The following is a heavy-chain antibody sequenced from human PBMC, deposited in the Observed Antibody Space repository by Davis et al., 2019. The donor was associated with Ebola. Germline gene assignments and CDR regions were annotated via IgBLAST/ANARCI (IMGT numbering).Heavy chain of an antibody. CDR2: ISGSGGTT. D-gene: IGHD2-15*01. V-gene: IGHV3-23*01. CDR1: VITFSSYA. CDR3: ARELVVVVAAHYYYYGMDV. J-gene: IGHJ6*04. Sequence: GESLKISCADSVITFSSYAMTWVRQAPGKGLEWVSAISGSGGTTYYAGSVKGRFTVSRDNSKKTMYLQMNSLRAEDTAVYYCARELVVVVAAHYYYYGMDVWGKGTTVTVSS.